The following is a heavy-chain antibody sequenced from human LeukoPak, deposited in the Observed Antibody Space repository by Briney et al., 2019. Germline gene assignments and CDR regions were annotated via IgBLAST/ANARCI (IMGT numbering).Heavy chain of an antibody. J-gene: IGHJ6*02. Sequence: SETLSLTCAVYGGSFSGYYWSWIRQPPGKGLEWIGEINHSGSTNYNPSLKNRVTISVDTSKNQFSLKLSSVTAADTAVYYCARGRYSSSPIYYYYYGMDVWGQGTTVTVSS. V-gene: IGHV4-34*01. D-gene: IGHD6-6*01. CDR1: GGSFSGYY. CDR3: ARGRYSSSPIYYYYYGMDV. CDR2: INHSGST.